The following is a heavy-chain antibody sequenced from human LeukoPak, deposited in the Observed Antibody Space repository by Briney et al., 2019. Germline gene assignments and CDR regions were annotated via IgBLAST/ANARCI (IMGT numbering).Heavy chain of an antibody. CDR2: IYHDGST. CDR3: ARPGLAYCGGDCYSSDGYYFDY. J-gene: IGHJ4*02. V-gene: IGHV4-4*02. Sequence: SETLSLTCAVSGGSISSNNWWIWVRQSPEKGLEWIGEIYHDGSTNYNPSLKSRVTISMDKSKNQLSLKLNFVTAADTAMYYCARPGLAYCGGDCYSSDGYYFDYWGQGTLVTVSS. D-gene: IGHD2-21*01. CDR1: GGSISSNNW.